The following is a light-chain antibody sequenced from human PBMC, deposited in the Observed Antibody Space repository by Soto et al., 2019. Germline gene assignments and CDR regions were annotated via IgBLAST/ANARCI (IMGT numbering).Light chain of an antibody. Sequence: EILLTQSPGTLSLSPGERATLSCRASQSVRNSYLAWYQQKPGQTPRLLIYGASGRATGIPDRFSGSGSGTDFTFTISRLEPEDFAVYYCQQYGSSPYTFGQGNKLEI. CDR1: QSVRNSY. CDR3: QQYGSSPYT. CDR2: GAS. J-gene: IGKJ2*01. V-gene: IGKV3-20*01.